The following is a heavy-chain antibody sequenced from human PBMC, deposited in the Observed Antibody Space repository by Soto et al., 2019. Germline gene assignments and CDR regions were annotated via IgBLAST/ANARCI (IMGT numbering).Heavy chain of an antibody. V-gene: IGHV3-53*01. CDR1: GFTVSSNY. J-gene: IGHJ6*02. CDR3: SRDTDAEVAYYYYYGMDV. D-gene: IGHD2-15*01. CDR2: IYSGGST. Sequence: GESLRLSCAASGFTVSSNYMSWVRQAPGQGMEWVSVIYSGGSTYYADSVKGRFTITRDNSKNTLYLQMNSLRAADTAVYYCSRDTDAEVAYYYYYGMDVWGQGTTVTVSS.